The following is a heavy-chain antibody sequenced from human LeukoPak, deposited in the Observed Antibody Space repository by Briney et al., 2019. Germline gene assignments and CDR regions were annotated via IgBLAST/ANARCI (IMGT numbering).Heavy chain of an antibody. J-gene: IGHJ4*02. V-gene: IGHV3-30*02. D-gene: IGHD4-23*01. CDR2: IRYDGSNK. CDR1: GFTFSSYG. Sequence: GGSLRLSCAASGFTFSSYGMHWVRRAPGKGLEWVAFIRYDGSNKYYADSVKGRFTISRDNSKNTLYLQMNSLRAEDTAVYYCVHYSFYGGNSEVEDYWGQGTLVTVSS. CDR3: VHYSFYGGNSEVEDY.